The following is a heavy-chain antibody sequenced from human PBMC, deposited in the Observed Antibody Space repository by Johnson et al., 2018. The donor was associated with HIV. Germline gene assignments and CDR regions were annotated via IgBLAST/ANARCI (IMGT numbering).Heavy chain of an antibody. J-gene: IGHJ3*02. CDR1: GFTFSSYA. CDR2: ISGDDGDT. V-gene: IGHV3-23*04. Sequence: VQLVESGGGLVQPGGSLRLSCAASGFTFSSYAMTWVRQAPGKGLEWICAISGDDGDTFYADSVKGRFTISSDNSKNTLYLQMNSLRAEDTALYYCAKDVGYCSGGSCFTRGAFDIWGQGTTVTVSS. D-gene: IGHD2-15*01. CDR3: AKDVGYCSGGSCFTRGAFDI.